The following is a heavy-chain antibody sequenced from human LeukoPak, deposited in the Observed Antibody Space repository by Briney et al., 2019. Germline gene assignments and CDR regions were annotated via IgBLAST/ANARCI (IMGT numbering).Heavy chain of an antibody. V-gene: IGHV3-21*01. J-gene: IGHJ3*02. CDR1: GFTFGSYS. CDR3: AKENYDSSGYCAFDI. D-gene: IGHD3-22*01. Sequence: GGSLRLSCAASGFTFGSYSMTWVRQAPGKGLEWVSLIDSNSNFMNYADSVKGRFTISRDNAKNSLYLQMNSLRAEDTAVYFCAKENYDSSGYCAFDIWGQGTMLTVSS. CDR2: IDSNSNFM.